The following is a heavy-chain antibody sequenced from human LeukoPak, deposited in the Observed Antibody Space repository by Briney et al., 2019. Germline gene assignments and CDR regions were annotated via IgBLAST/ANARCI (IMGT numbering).Heavy chain of an antibody. V-gene: IGHV1-18*01. CDR2: IYVYNGNT. CDR1: GYTFTSCG. J-gene: IGHJ4*02. CDR3: TRRDGYSSGLFDY. Sequence: ASVKVSFKASGYTFTSCGISWVRQAPGEGLEWVGWIYVYNGNTNYAQKLQSRVTMATDTFTSTAYMELRSLRSDDTAIYYCTRRDGYSSGLFDYWGQGTLVTVSS. D-gene: IGHD5-18*01.